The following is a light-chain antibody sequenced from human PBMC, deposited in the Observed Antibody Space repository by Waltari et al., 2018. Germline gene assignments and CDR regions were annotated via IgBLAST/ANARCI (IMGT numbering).Light chain of an antibody. V-gene: IGLV2-8*01. J-gene: IGLJ2*01. CDR3: SSYAVNNHLI. CDR2: EIN. CDR1: SSDVGGYNF. Sequence: QSALTQPPSASGSPGQSVTISCTGTSSDVGGYNFVSWYQQHPGEAPKVMIYEINKRPLGVPDSLPGSKSRNPAPLTVSGLQAEDEAEYFCSSYAVNNHLIFGGGTKLTVL.